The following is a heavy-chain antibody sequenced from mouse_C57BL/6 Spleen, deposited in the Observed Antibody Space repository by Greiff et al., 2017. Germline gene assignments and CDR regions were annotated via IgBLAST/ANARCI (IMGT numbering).Heavy chain of an antibody. Sequence: QVQLKQSGAELVRPGSSVKLSCKASGYTFTSYWMHWVEQRPIQGLEWIGNIDPSDSETHYNQKFKDKATLTVDKSSSTAYMQLSSLTSEDSAVYYCARRYYGSGAMDYWGQGTSVTVSS. V-gene: IGHV1-52*01. CDR1: GYTFTSYW. J-gene: IGHJ4*01. CDR3: ARRYYGSGAMDY. D-gene: IGHD1-1*01. CDR2: IDPSDSET.